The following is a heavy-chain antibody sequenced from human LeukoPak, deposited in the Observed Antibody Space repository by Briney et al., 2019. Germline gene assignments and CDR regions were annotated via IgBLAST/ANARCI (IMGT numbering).Heavy chain of an antibody. CDR3: ARDRELRPYDY. V-gene: IGHV3-30*02. J-gene: IGHJ4*02. D-gene: IGHD1-26*01. CDR1: GFTFSNYG. CDR2: IRYDGSTE. Sequence: GGSLRLSCAASGFTFSNYGMQWVRQAPGKGLEWVVFIRYDGSTEYYADSVKGRFTISRDNSKNTVYLQMNSLRAEDTAVYYCARDRELRPYDYWGQGTLVTVSS.